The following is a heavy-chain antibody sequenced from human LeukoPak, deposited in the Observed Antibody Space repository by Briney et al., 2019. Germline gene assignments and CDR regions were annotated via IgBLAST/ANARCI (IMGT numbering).Heavy chain of an antibody. CDR3: ARDYSSGWFDY. CDR2: ISNSGSTI. Sequence: GGSLRLSCVASGFTFSDFYMSWIRQAPGKGLEWVSYISNSGSTIYYADSVKGRFTISRDNAKNSLYLQMNNLRAEDTAVYYCARDYSSGWFDYWGQGTLVTVSS. D-gene: IGHD6-19*01. J-gene: IGHJ4*02. V-gene: IGHV3-11*01. CDR1: GFTFSDFY.